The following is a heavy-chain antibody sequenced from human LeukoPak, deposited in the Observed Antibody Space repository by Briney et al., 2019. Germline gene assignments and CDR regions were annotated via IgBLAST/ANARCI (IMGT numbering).Heavy chain of an antibody. CDR1: GFTFSSYW. CDR2: IKQDGSEK. Sequence: GGSLRLSCEASGFTFSSYWMSWVRQAPGKGLEWVANIKQDGSEKYYVDSVKGRFTISRDNAKNSLYLQTNSLRAEDTAVYYCARVSRDFYSNYYYYYGMDVWGQGTTVTVSS. J-gene: IGHJ6*02. CDR3: ARVSRDFYSNYYYYYGMDV. D-gene: IGHD4-11*01. V-gene: IGHV3-7*01.